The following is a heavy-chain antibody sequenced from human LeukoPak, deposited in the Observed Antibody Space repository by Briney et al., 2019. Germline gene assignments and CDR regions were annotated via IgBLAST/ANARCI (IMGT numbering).Heavy chain of an antibody. CDR1: GYTFTSYD. CDR3: AKNYDFLTGYAS. Sequence: ASVNVSCKASGYTFTSYDINWVRQATGQGLEWMGWVNPNSGVTRYAQKFQGRVTMTRNTSISTAYMELSSLRSEDTAVYYCAKNYDFLTGYASWGQGTLVTVSS. CDR2: VNPNSGVT. V-gene: IGHV1-8*01. D-gene: IGHD3-9*01. J-gene: IGHJ4*02.